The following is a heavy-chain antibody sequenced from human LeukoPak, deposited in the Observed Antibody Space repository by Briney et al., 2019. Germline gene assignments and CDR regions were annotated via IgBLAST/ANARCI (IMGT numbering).Heavy chain of an antibody. J-gene: IGHJ4*02. D-gene: IGHD2-2*03. Sequence: PSETLSLTCTVSGGSISSYYWSWVRQAPGKGLEWVGRIKSKTDGGTTDYAAPVKGRFTISRDDSKNTLYLQMNSLKTEDTAVYYCTTDAGYCSSTSCSMVFDYWGQGTLVTVSS. V-gene: IGHV3-15*01. CDR3: TTDAGYCSSTSCSMVFDY. CDR2: IKSKTDGGTT. CDR1: GGSISSYY.